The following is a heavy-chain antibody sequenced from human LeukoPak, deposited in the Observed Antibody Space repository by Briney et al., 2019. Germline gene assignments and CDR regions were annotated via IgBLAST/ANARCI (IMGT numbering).Heavy chain of an antibody. Sequence: ASVKVSCKASGYPFTSYGITWVRQAPGQGPEWMGWISAYTGNTNYAQKFQGRVSMTTGTYTTTAYMELRSQRSDDTAVYYCARSYSSSSNFDYWGQGTLVTVSS. CDR3: ARSYSSSSNFDY. J-gene: IGHJ4*02. D-gene: IGHD6-6*01. CDR1: GYPFTSYG. V-gene: IGHV1-18*01. CDR2: ISAYTGNT.